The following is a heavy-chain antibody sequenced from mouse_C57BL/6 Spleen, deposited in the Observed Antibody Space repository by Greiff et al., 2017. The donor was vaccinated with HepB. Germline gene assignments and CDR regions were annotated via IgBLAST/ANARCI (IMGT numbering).Heavy chain of an antibody. CDR2: ISSGSSTI. V-gene: IGHV5-17*01. J-gene: IGHJ3*01. CDR3: ARTIYYDYGFAY. D-gene: IGHD2-4*01. CDR1: GFTFSDYG. Sequence: EVQVVESGGGLVKPGGSLKLSCAASGFTFSDYGMHWVRQAPEKGLEWVAYISSGSSTIYYADTVKGRFTISRDNAKNTLFLQMTSLRSEDTAMYYCARTIYYDYGFAYWGQGTLVTVSA.